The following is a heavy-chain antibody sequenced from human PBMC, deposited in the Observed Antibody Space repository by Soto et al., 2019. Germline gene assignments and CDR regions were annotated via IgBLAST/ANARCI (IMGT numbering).Heavy chain of an antibody. CDR1: GFTFSSYS. CDR3: ARAPWGGDSYGMDV. CDR2: ISSSSSYI. Sequence: EVQLVESGGGLVKPGGSLRLSCAASGFTFSSYSMNWVRQAPGKGLEWVSSISSSSSYIYYADSVKGRFTIYRDNAKNSPYLQMNSLRAEDTAVYYCARAPWGGDSYGMDVWGQGTTVTVSS. D-gene: IGHD2-21*02. J-gene: IGHJ6*02. V-gene: IGHV3-21*01.